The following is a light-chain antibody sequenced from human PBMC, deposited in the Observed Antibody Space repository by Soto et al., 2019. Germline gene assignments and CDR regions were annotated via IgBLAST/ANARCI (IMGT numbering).Light chain of an antibody. CDR2: GAS. Sequence: EIVMTQSPATLSVSPGERATLSCRASQSVSSNLAWYQQKPGQAPRLLIYGASTRATGIPARFSGSGSGTEFTLPISSLQSEDFAVYYCQQYNNWPSGTFGQGTKVEIK. CDR3: QQYNNWPSGT. CDR1: QSVSSN. J-gene: IGKJ1*01. V-gene: IGKV3-15*01.